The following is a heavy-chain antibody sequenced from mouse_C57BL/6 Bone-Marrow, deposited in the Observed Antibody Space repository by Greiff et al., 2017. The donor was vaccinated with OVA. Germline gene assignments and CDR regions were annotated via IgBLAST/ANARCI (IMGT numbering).Heavy chain of an antibody. D-gene: IGHD3-1*01. CDR1: GYTFTSYW. J-gene: IGHJ3*01. Sequence: QVQLQQPGAELVRPGSSVKLSCKASGYTFTSYWMHWVKQRPIQGLEWIGNIDPSDSETHYNQKFKDKATLTVDKSSSTAYMQLSSLTSEDSAVYDCARSGLVLPFAYGGQGTLVTVSA. V-gene: IGHV1-52*01. CDR2: IDPSDSET. CDR3: ARSGLVLPFAY.